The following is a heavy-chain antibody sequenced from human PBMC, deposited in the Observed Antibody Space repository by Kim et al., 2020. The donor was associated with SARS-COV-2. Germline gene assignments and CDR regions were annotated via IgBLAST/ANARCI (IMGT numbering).Heavy chain of an antibody. CDR3: ARDRDGASAGTLDF. D-gene: IGHD6-13*01. J-gene: IGHJ4*01. V-gene: IGHV4-39*07. Sequence: YNTSLKTRLSISVDTSKNQFSLNLQSVTAADTALYFCARDRDGASAGTLDFWGHGALVTVTS.